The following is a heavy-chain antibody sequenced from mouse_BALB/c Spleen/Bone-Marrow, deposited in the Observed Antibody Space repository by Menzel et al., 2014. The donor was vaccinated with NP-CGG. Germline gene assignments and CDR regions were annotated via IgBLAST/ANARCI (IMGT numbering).Heavy chain of an antibody. Sequence: EVQRAESGGGLVQPGGSRKLSCAASGFTFSSFGMHWVRQAPEKGLEWVAYISSGSSTIYYADTVKSRFTISRDDPKNTLFLQMTSLRSEDTAMYYCARGGKGYAMDYWGQGTSVTVSS. V-gene: IGHV5-17*02. CDR3: ARGGKGYAMDY. CDR1: GFTFSSFG. D-gene: IGHD1-1*02. J-gene: IGHJ4*01. CDR2: ISSGSSTI.